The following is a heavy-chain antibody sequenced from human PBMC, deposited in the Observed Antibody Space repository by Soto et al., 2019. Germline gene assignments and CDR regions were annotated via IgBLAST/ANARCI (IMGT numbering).Heavy chain of an antibody. CDR3: ARGGSGSYSDY. CDR1: GFTFSSYA. J-gene: IGHJ4*02. CDR2: ISGSGGST. D-gene: IGHD1-26*01. V-gene: IGHV3-23*01. Sequence: EVQLLESGGGLVQPGGSLRLSCAASGFTFSSYAMRWVRQAPVKGLEWVSAISGSGGSTYYADSVKGRFTISRDNYRNTQYLRMNTMSAGDRAVYYGARGGSGSYSDYWGRGTLVTVSS.